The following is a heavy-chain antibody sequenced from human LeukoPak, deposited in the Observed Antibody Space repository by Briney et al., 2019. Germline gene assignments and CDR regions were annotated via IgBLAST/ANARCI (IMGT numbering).Heavy chain of an antibody. CDR3: ARAAAGTGGFDY. J-gene: IGHJ4*02. V-gene: IGHV4-59*01. CDR2: IYYSGST. D-gene: IGHD6-13*01. Sequence: PSEPLSLTCTVSGGSISSYYWSWIRQPPGKGLEWIGYIYYSGSTNYNPSLKSRVTISVDTSKNQFSLKLSSVTAADTAVYYCARAAAGTGGFDYWGQGTLVTVSS. CDR1: GGSISSYY.